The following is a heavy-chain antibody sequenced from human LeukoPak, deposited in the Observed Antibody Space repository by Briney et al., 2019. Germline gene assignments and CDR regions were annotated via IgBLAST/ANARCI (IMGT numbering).Heavy chain of an antibody. Sequence: GGSLRLSCAASGFTFSSYAMSWVRQAPGKGLECVSAISGSGGSTYYADSVKGRFTISRDNSKNTLYLQMNSLRAEDTAVYYCAKAHGIAVAGQAFDIWGQGTMVTVSS. CDR1: GFTFSSYA. J-gene: IGHJ3*02. V-gene: IGHV3-23*01. CDR2: ISGSGGST. D-gene: IGHD6-19*01. CDR3: AKAHGIAVAGQAFDI.